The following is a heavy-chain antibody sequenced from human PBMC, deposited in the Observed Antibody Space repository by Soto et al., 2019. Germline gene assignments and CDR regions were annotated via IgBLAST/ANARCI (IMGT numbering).Heavy chain of an antibody. CDR1: GYTFTSYG. D-gene: IGHD3-3*01. J-gene: IGHJ6*02. CDR3: ARGPRGGFWSGYAFYYYYGMDV. V-gene: IGHV1-18*04. Sequence: ASVKVSCKASGYTFTSYGISWVRQAPGQGLEWMGWISAYNGNTNYAQKLQGRVTMTTDTSTSIAYMELRSLRSDDTAVYYCARGPRGGFWSGYAFYYYYGMDVWGQGTTVTVSS. CDR2: ISAYNGNT.